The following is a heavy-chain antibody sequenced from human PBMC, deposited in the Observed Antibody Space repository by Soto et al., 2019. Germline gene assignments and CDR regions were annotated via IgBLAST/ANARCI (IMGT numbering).Heavy chain of an antibody. CDR3: AKSRDAYNFYFYYGMDV. CDR2: TLYDGSNK. V-gene: IGHV3-30*18. D-gene: IGHD1-1*01. J-gene: IGHJ6*02. Sequence: GGSLRLSCAASGFTFSNYGMHWVRQTPGKGLEWVALTLYDGSNKYYADSVKGRFTISRDNSKNTLYLQVSSLRAEDTAVYYCAKSRDAYNFYFYYGMDVWGQGTSVTVSS. CDR1: GFTFSNYG.